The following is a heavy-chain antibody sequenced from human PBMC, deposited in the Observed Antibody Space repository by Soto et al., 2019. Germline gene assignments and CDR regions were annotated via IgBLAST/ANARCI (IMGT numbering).Heavy chain of an antibody. D-gene: IGHD6-13*01. J-gene: IGHJ4*02. CDR1: GFTISIYA. V-gene: IGHV3-21*01. Sequence: GGSLRLSCVAYGFTISIYAISWVRHAPGEGLEWVSTISGSGGGSHTLYYTDSVKGRFTISRDNAKNSLYLQMNSLRAEDTAVYYCATHPRIAAAGIPTWGQGTLVTVSS. CDR2: ISGSGGGSHTL. CDR3: ATHPRIAAAGIPT.